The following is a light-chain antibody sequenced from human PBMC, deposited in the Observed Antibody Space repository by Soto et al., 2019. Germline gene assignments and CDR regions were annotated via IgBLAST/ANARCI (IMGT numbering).Light chain of an antibody. Sequence: DIVMTQSPLSLPVTPGEPASISCRFSQSLLHGNGYNYLDWYLQKPGQSPQLLIYLGSSRASGVPDRFSGSGSGTDFTLKISRVEAEDVGVYYCMQALQTPWTFGQGTKLEIK. CDR1: QSLLHGNGYNY. J-gene: IGKJ2*02. CDR3: MQALQTPWT. V-gene: IGKV2-28*01. CDR2: LGS.